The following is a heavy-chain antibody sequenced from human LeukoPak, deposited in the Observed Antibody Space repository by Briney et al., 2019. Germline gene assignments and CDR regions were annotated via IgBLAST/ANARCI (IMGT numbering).Heavy chain of an antibody. CDR2: IRPSGENT. Sequence: GGSLRLSCAASGFTFSITGMTWVRQAPGKGLEWVSTIRPSGENTHYPDSVKGRFTISRDNSKNTLSLEINGLRVDDTAVYYCARDAGGAWPFDYWGQGTRVTVYS. J-gene: IGHJ4*02. CDR3: ARDAGGAWPFDY. D-gene: IGHD4-17*01. V-gene: IGHV3-23*01. CDR1: GFTFSITG.